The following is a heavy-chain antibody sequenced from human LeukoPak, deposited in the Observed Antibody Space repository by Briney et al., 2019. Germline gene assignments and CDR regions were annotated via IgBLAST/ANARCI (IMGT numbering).Heavy chain of an antibody. Sequence: QPGGSLRLSCAASGFTFSSYAMSWVRQAPGKGLEWVSAISGSGGSTYYADSVKGRFTISRDNSKNTLYLQMNSLRAEDTAVYYCAKSNMTTVTYYYYYGMDVWGQGTTVTVSS. V-gene: IGHV3-23*01. CDR1: GFTFSSYA. J-gene: IGHJ6*02. D-gene: IGHD4-11*01. CDR3: AKSNMTTVTYYYYYGMDV. CDR2: ISGSGGST.